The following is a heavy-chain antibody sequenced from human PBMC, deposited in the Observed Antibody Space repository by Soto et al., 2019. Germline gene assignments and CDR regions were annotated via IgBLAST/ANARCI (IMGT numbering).Heavy chain of an antibody. D-gene: IGHD3-3*01. Sequence: QVQLVQSGVEVKKPGASVRVSCKASGYTFTNYGITWVRQAPGQGLEWLGWISGYNGNTNYAQKFQGRVTMTTDTSTRTAYMDLTGLRYDDTAVYYCARGGRFAVADTDYWGQGTLLTVSS. CDR1: GYTFTNYG. CDR3: ARGGRFAVADTDY. CDR2: ISGYNGNT. J-gene: IGHJ4*02. V-gene: IGHV1-18*01.